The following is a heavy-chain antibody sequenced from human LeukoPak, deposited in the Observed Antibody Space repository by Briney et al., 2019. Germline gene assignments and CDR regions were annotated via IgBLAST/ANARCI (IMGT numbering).Heavy chain of an antibody. CDR2: ISGSGGST. CDR1: GFTLSSYA. V-gene: IGHV3-23*01. J-gene: IGHJ3*02. D-gene: IGHD3-10*01. CDR3: ARGGGNTMVREMNAFDI. Sequence: GGSLRLSCAASGFTLSSYAMSWVRQAPGKGLEWVSAISGSGGSTYYADSVKGRFTISRDNSKNTLYLQMNSLRAEDTAVYYCARGGGNTMVREMNAFDIWGQGTMVTVSS.